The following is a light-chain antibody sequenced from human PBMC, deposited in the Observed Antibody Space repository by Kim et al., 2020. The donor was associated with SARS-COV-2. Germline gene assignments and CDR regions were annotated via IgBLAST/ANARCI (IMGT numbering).Light chain of an antibody. J-gene: IGKJ2*01. CDR3: QQYGIAPPYT. V-gene: IGKV3-20*01. CDR1: QGVCRHC. Sequence: PGERPSPSCRTSQGVCRHCLAWYQQKPGQAPRLLIYSVSNRATGIPDRFSGSGSGTDFTLTISRLEPEDFAVYYCQQYGIAPPYTFGQGTKLEI. CDR2: SVS.